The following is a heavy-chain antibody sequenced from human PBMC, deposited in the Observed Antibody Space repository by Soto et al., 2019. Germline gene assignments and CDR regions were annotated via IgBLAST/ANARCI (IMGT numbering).Heavy chain of an antibody. CDR1: GFTFSSYS. CDR2: ISSSSSTI. J-gene: IGHJ6*02. CDR3: ARDKVRGGYYGMDV. V-gene: IGHV3-48*01. D-gene: IGHD3-10*01. Sequence: GGSLRLSCAASGFTFSSYSMNWVRQAPGKGLEWVSYISSSSSTIYYADSVKGRFTISRDNAKNSLYLQMNSLRAEDTAVYYCARDKVRGGYYGMDVWGQGTTVTVSS.